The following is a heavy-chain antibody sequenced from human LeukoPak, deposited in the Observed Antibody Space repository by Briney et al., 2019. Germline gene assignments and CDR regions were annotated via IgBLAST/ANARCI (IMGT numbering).Heavy chain of an antibody. CDR3: ARDLGYCSGGSCYFVFDY. CDR2: INQDGSEK. J-gene: IGHJ4*02. CDR1: GFTFSSYY. D-gene: IGHD2-15*01. V-gene: IGHV3-7*03. Sequence: GGSLRLPCAASGFTFSSYYMTWVRQAPGKGLEWVANINQDGSEKYYVDSVKGRFAISRDNAKNSLYLQMNSLRAEDTADYYCARDLGYCSGGSCYFVFDYWGQGTLVTVSS.